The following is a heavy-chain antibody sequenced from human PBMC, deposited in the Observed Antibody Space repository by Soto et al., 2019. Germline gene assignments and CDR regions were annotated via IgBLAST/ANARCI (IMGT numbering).Heavy chain of an antibody. J-gene: IGHJ4*02. CDR2: ISSSGVT. CDR3: ARDHGGYGTFDY. D-gene: IGHD5-12*01. V-gene: IGHV1-18*04. CDR1: GYTFSSSA. Sequence: QVRLVQSGPEVKNPEASVKVSCKASGYTFSSSAIIWVRQAPGQGPEWMGWISSSGVTNYAQNFQGRVTLTVDSSTTTAYMEVRSLSSADTAIYYCARDHGGYGTFDYWGQGTLVTVSS.